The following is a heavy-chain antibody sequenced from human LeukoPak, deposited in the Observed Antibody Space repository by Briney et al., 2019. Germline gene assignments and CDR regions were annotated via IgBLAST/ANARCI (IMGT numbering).Heavy chain of an antibody. CDR2: ISSSGSTI. CDR3: AREREIQLNYFDY. J-gene: IGHJ4*02. CDR1: GFTFSDYY. Sequence: GGSLRLSCAASGFTFSDYYMSWIRQAPGKGLEWVSYISSSGSTIYYADSVKGRFTISRYNAKNSLYLQMNSLRAEDTAVYYCAREREIQLNYFDYWGQGTLVTVSS. D-gene: IGHD5-18*01. V-gene: IGHV3-11*01.